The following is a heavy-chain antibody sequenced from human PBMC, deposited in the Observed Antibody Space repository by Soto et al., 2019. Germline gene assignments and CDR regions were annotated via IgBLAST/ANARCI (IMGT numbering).Heavy chain of an antibody. CDR3: AAGNSPPICGHSSSCSYGLDV. V-gene: IGHV1-58*01. D-gene: IGHD6-13*01. Sequence: SVKVSCKASGFTFTSSAVQWVRQARGQRLEWIGWIVVGSGNTNYAQKFQERVTITRDMSTSTAYMELSSLRSEDTAVYYCAAGNSPPICGHSSSCSYGLDVWGQGTTVTVSS. CDR2: IVVGSGNT. CDR1: GFTFTSSA. J-gene: IGHJ6*02.